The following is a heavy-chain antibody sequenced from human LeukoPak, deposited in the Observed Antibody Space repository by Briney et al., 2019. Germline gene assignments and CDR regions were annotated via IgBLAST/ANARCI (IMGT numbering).Heavy chain of an antibody. CDR2: INHSGST. Sequence: SETLSLTCAVYGGSFSGYYWSWIRQPPGKGLEWIGEINHSGSTNYNPSLKSRVTISVDTSKNQFSLKLSSVTAADTAVYYCARDRELHPHHYFDYWGQGTPVTVSS. J-gene: IGHJ4*02. D-gene: IGHD1-26*01. CDR3: ARDRELHPHHYFDY. V-gene: IGHV4-34*01. CDR1: GGSFSGYY.